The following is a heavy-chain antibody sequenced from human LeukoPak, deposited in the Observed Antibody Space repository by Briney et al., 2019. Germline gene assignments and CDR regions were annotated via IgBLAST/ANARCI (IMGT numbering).Heavy chain of an antibody. J-gene: IGHJ3*02. D-gene: IGHD3-22*01. CDR1: GYTFTGYY. V-gene: IGHV1-2*02. Sequence: GASVKVSCKPSGYTFTGYYIHWVRQAPGQGLEWMGWISPNSGDTNYAQKFQGRVIMTRDTSITTVYMELSSLRSEDTAVYYCARDPQMVWYDSSGLAHAFDIWGQGTMVTVSS. CDR3: ARDPQMVWYDSSGLAHAFDI. CDR2: ISPNSGDT.